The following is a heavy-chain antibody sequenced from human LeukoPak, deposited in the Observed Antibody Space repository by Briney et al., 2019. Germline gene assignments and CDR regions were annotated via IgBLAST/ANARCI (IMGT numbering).Heavy chain of an antibody. CDR1: GFTFSSYW. V-gene: IGHV3-7*01. CDR3: ARDRGYGNYYFDY. J-gene: IGHJ4*02. D-gene: IGHD5-12*01. Sequence: PGGSLRLSCAASGFTFSSYWMSWVRQAPGKGLEWVATIRQDGSQKYYVDSVKGRFTISRDNAKNSLYLQMNSLRGDDTAVYYCARDRGYGNYYFDYWGQGTLVTVSS. CDR2: IRQDGSQK.